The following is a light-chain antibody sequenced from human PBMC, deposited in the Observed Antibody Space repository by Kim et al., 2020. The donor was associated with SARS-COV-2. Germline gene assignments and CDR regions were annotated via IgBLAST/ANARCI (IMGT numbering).Light chain of an antibody. CDR3: SSYTSSSTLV. V-gene: IGLV2-14*03. J-gene: IGLJ2*01. Sequence: SITISCTGTSSDVGGYNYVSWYQQHPGKAPKLMIYDVSYRPSGVSIRLSGSKSGNTASLTISGLQAEDEADYYCSSYTSSSTLVFGGGTQLTVL. CDR1: SSDVGGYNY. CDR2: DVS.